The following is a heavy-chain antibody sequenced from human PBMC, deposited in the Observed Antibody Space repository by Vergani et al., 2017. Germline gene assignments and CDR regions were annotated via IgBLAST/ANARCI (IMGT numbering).Heavy chain of an antibody. D-gene: IGHD2-15*01. CDR1: GGSFSGYY. V-gene: IGHV4-34*01. CDR3: ARGPTVKVDDAFDI. Sequence: QVQLQQWGAGLLKPSETLSLTCAVYGGSFSGYYWSWIRQPPGKGLEWIGEINHSGSTNYNPSRKSRVTISVDTSKNQFSLKLSSVTAADTAVYYCARGPTVKVDDAFDIWGQGTMVTVSS. CDR2: INHSGST. J-gene: IGHJ3*02.